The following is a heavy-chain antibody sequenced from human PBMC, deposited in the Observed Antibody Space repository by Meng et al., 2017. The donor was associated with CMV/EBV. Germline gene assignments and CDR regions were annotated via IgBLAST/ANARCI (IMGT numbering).Heavy chain of an antibody. Sequence: QVQLQGSGPGLVKPSQTLPLTCTVSGGSISSGDYYWSWIRQPPGKGLEWIGYIYYSGSTYYNPSLKSRVTISVDTSKNQFSLKLSSVTAADTAVYYCARVMGPNRTPYYFDYWGQGTLVTVSS. V-gene: IGHV4-30-4*08. J-gene: IGHJ4*02. D-gene: IGHD1-14*01. CDR2: IYYSGST. CDR3: ARVMGPNRTPYYFDY. CDR1: GGSISSGDYY.